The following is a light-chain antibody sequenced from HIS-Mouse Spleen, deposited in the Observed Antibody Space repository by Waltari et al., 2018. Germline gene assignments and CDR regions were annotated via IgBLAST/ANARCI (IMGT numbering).Light chain of an antibody. CDR1: SSDVGGYNY. CDR3: SSYTSSSTLV. J-gene: IGLJ3*02. CDR2: EVS. V-gene: IGLV2-14*01. Sequence: QSALTQPASVSGSPGQSITISCTGTSSDVGGYNYVSWYQQHPGKAPKLMIYEVSNRPSGGSNRFSGSKSGNTASLTIPGLQAEDGADYYCSSYTSSSTLVFGGGTKLTVL.